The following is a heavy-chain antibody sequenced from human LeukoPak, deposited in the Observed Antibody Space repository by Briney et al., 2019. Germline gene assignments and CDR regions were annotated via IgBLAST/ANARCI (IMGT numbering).Heavy chain of an antibody. CDR2: IYSGGST. V-gene: IGHV3-53*01. D-gene: IGHD5-24*01. CDR1: GFTVSTNY. J-gene: IGHJ4*02. Sequence: GGSLRLSCAASGFTVSTNYMSWVRQAPGKGLEWVSVIYSGGSTYYADSVKGRFTISGDNSKNTLYLQMNSLRAEDTAVYYCARRGRDDYNSWGPFDYWGQGALVTVSS. CDR3: ARRGRDDYNSWGPFDY.